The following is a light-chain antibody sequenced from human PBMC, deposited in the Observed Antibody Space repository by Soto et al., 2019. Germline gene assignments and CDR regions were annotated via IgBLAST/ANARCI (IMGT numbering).Light chain of an antibody. CDR1: SSNIGSNY. J-gene: IGLJ2*01. Sequence: QSVLTQPPSASGTPGPRVTISCSGSSSNIGSNYVYWYQQLPGTAPKLLIYRNNQRPSGVPDRFSGSKSGTSASLAISGLRSEDEADYYCAAWDDSLSVLLVGGTKLTVL. V-gene: IGLV1-47*01. CDR3: AAWDDSLSVL. CDR2: RNN.